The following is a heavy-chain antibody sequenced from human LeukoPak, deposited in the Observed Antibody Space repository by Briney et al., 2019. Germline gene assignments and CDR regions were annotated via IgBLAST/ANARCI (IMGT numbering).Heavy chain of an antibody. V-gene: IGHV4-34*01. CDR2: INHSGST. CDR3: AARGEVFDY. D-gene: IGHD3-10*01. J-gene: IGHJ4*02. Sequence: SETLSLTCAVYGGSFSGYYWSWIRQPPGKGLEWIGEINHSGSTNYNPSLKGRVTISVDTSKNQFSLKLSSVTAADTAVYYCAARGEVFDYWGQGTLVTVSS. CDR1: GGSFSGYY.